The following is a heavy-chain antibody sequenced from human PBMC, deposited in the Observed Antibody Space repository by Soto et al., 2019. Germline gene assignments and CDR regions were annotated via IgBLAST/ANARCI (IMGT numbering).Heavy chain of an antibody. J-gene: IGHJ4*02. CDR1: GHTVTNYH. D-gene: IGHD2-15*01. V-gene: IGHV1-46*01. CDR3: ERESCSGGTCQPGY. CDR2: INPNGGSA. Sequence: AAVKVSCTASGHTVTNYHVNWVRHSPGQGLEWMGIINPNGGSASYAQKFQGRVTMTSDTSTSIVYMEVSSLTSEATAVYYFERESCSGGTCQPGYWGQGILVPDYS.